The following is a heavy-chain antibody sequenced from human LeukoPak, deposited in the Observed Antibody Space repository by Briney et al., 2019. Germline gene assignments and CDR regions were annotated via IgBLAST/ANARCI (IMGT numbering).Heavy chain of an antibody. CDR2: IKSKTDGGTT. Sequence: GGSLRLSCAASEFTVSSNYMSWVRQAPGKGLEWVGRIKSKTDGGTTDYAAPVKGRFTISRDDSKNTLYLQMNSLKTEDTAVYYCTKSRLVYYYYYYMDVWGKGTTVTVSS. V-gene: IGHV3-15*01. J-gene: IGHJ6*03. CDR3: TKSRLVYYYYYYMDV. CDR1: EFTVSSNY.